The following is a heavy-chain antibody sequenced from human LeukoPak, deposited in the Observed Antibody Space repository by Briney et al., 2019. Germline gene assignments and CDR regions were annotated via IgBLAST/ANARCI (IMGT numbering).Heavy chain of an antibody. Sequence: GESLKISCKGSGYSFTSYWIGWVRQMPGKGLEWMGIIYPGDSDTRYSPSFQGQVTISADKSISTAYLQWSSLKASDTAMYYCARLRVGSGSYNWFDPWGQGTLVTVSS. V-gene: IGHV5-51*01. CDR2: IYPGDSDT. J-gene: IGHJ5*02. CDR3: ARLRVGSGSYNWFDP. CDR1: GYSFTSYW. D-gene: IGHD6-25*01.